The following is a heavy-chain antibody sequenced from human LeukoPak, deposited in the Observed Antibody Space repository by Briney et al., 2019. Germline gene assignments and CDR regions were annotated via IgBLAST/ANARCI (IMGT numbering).Heavy chain of an antibody. V-gene: IGHV1-2*02. Sequence: ASVKVSCKASGYTFTVYYMHWVRQAPGQGLEWMGWINPNSGGTNYAQKFQGRVTMTRDTSISTAYMELSRLRSDDTAVYYCSRPTYGSGSYRVLDYWGQGTLVTVSS. CDR2: INPNSGGT. D-gene: IGHD3-10*01. CDR3: SRPTYGSGSYRVLDY. CDR1: GYTFTVYY. J-gene: IGHJ4*02.